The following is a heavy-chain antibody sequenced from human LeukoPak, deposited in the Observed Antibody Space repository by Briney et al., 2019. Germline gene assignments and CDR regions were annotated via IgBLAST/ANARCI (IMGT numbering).Heavy chain of an antibody. D-gene: IGHD1-14*01. V-gene: IGHV3-30-3*01. J-gene: IGHJ4*02. CDR1: GFTFSSYA. CDR2: ISYDGSNK. CDR3: ATTGHDY. Sequence: PGRSLRLSCAASGFTFSSYAMHWVRQAPGKGLEWVAVISYDGSNKYYADSVKGRFTISRDNSKNTLYLQMNSLRAEDTAVYYCATTGHDYWGQGTLVTVSS.